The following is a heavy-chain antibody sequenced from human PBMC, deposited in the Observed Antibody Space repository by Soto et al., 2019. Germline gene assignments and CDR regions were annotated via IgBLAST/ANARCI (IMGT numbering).Heavy chain of an antibody. CDR3: ARDINDYGDYVDSY. J-gene: IGHJ4*02. V-gene: IGHV3-7*01. Sequence: EVQLVESGGGLVQPGGSLRLSCAASGFTFSSYWMSWVRQAPGKGLEWVANIKQDGSEKYYVDSVKGRFTISRDNAKNSLYLQMNSLRAEDTAVYYCARDINDYGDYVDSYWGLGTLVTVSS. CDR2: IKQDGSEK. D-gene: IGHD4-17*01. CDR1: GFTFSSYW.